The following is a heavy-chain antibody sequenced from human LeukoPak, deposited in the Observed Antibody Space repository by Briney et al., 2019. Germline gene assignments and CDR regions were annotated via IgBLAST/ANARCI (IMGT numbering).Heavy chain of an antibody. Sequence: SETLSLTCAVSGGSISSNNWWNWVRQPPGKGLEWIGEIYHSERTNYNPPLKSRVTISVDKSRNQFSLKLSSVTAADTAVYYCARDHLKDYGGNFRAFDIWGQGTMVTVSS. CDR3: ARDHLKDYGGNFRAFDI. V-gene: IGHV4-4*02. CDR1: GGSISSNNW. D-gene: IGHD4-23*01. J-gene: IGHJ3*02. CDR2: IYHSERT.